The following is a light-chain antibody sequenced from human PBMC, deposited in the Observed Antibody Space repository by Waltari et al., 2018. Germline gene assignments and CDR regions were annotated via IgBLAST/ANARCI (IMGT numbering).Light chain of an antibody. Sequence: DIQMTQSPSPLSASVGDRVTITCRANQTISSYFNWYQQQPGKAPRLLIYATSSLQSGVPSRFSGSRAGTDVTLTISSLHPQELATYYCQQSYSSPPVTFGPGTKVDIK. V-gene: IGKV1-39*01. CDR2: ATS. CDR1: QTISSY. J-gene: IGKJ3*01. CDR3: QQSYSSPPVT.